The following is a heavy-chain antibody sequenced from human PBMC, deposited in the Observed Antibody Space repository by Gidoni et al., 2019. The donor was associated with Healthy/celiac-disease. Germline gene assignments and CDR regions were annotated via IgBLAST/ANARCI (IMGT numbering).Heavy chain of an antibody. V-gene: IGHV4-30-4*01. CDR2: IYYSGST. J-gene: IGHJ4*02. Sequence: QVQLQASGPGLVKPSQTLSLTCPVSGVSISSGDYYWSWIRQPPGKGLEWIGYIYYSGSTYDNPSLKSRVTISVDTSKNQFSLKLSSVTAAETAVYYCATLDIVDTILSSWGQGTLVTVSS. CDR1: GVSISSGDYY. D-gene: IGHD5-12*01. CDR3: ATLDIVDTILSS.